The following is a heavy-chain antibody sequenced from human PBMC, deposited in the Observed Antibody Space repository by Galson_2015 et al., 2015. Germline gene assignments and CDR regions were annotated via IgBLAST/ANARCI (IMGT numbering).Heavy chain of an antibody. CDR3: AREEMTTVRGYYYYYMDV. Sequence: TLSLTCTVSGGSISSGGYYWSWLRQHPGKGLEWIGYIYYSGSTYYNPSLKSRVTISVDTSKNQFSLKLSSVTAADTAVYYCAREEMTTVRGYYYYYMDVWGKGTTVTVSS. D-gene: IGHD4-11*01. CDR1: GGSISSGGYY. J-gene: IGHJ6*03. CDR2: IYYSGST. V-gene: IGHV4-31*03.